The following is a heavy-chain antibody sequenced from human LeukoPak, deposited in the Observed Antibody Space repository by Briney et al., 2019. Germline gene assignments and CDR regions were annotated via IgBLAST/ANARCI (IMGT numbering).Heavy chain of an antibody. D-gene: IGHD6-13*01. V-gene: IGHV3-74*01. Sequence: PGGSLRLSCAASGFTFSSYWMHWVRQAPGKGLVWVSLINTDGSSTDYADSVKGRFTVSRDNAKSTLYLQMNSLRAEDTAVYYCARKTAAGKYFFVSWGQGTLVTVSS. CDR3: ARKTAAGKYFFVS. J-gene: IGHJ4*02. CDR1: GFTFSSYW. CDR2: INTDGSST.